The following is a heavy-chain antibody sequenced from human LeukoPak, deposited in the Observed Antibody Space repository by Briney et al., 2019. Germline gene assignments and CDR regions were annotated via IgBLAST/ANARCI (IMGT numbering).Heavy chain of an antibody. CDR3: AREVWTSANWFDP. CDR1: GGSISSYY. Sequence: SETLSLTCTVSGGSISSYYWTWIRQPAGKGLEWVGRIYTSGTTYYNPSLKSRVTISVDRSKNQFSLILSSVTAADTAVYYCAREVWTSANWFDPWDQGTLVTVSS. V-gene: IGHV4-4*07. D-gene: IGHD3/OR15-3a*01. J-gene: IGHJ5*02. CDR2: IYTSGTT.